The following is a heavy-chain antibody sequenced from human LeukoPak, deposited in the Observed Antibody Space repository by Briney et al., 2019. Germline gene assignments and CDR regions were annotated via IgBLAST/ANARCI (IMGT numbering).Heavy chain of an antibody. CDR1: GYTFINYG. CDR2: ISAYNGNT. D-gene: IGHD5-12*01. CDR3: AIVSTKSRVAGYDPQWYFDL. J-gene: IGHJ2*01. V-gene: IGHV1-18*04. Sequence: ASMKVSCKASGYTFINYGFSWVRQAPGQGLEWMGWISAYNGNTNYLQKFQGRVTMTTDTSTNTVYMELSSLRSDDTAVYYCAIVSTKSRVAGYDPQWYFDLWGRGTPVTVSP.